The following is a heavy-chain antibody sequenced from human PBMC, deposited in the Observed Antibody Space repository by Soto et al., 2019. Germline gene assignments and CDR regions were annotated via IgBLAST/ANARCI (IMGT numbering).Heavy chain of an antibody. D-gene: IGHD6-19*01. CDR1: GFTFDDYA. CDR2: ISWNSGSI. V-gene: IGHV3-9*01. Sequence: GGSLRLSCAASGFTFDDYAMHWVRQAPGKGLEWVSGISWNSGSIGYADSVKGRFTISRDNAKNSLYLQMNSLRAEDTALYYCAKDISSGYYYYYYGMDVWGQGTTVTVSS. CDR3: AKDISSGYYYYYYGMDV. J-gene: IGHJ6*02.